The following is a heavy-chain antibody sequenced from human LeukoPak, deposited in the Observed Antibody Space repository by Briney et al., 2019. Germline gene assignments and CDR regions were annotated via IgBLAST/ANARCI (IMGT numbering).Heavy chain of an antibody. CDR2: INPSGGST. Sequence: ASVKVSCKASGYTFTSYYMHWVRQAPGQGLEWMGIINPSGGSTSYAQKFQGRVTMTRDTSTSTVYMGLSSLRSEDTAVYYCARGDMITFGGVDRSDYWGQGTLVTVSS. D-gene: IGHD3-16*01. CDR3: ARGDMITFGGVDRSDY. J-gene: IGHJ4*02. CDR1: GYTFTSYY. V-gene: IGHV1-46*01.